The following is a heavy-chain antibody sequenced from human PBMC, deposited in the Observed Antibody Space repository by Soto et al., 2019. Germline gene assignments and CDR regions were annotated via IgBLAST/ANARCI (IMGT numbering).Heavy chain of an antibody. CDR3: AKRPLEHHMYDS. CDR1: GFIFRNYV. CDR2: ISGSGGTT. J-gene: IGHJ5*01. V-gene: IGHV3-23*01. D-gene: IGHD1-1*01. Sequence: EVQLSESGGGLVQPGGSLSLSCTASGFIFRNYVMTWVRQAPGKGLEWVSSISGSGGTTYYTDSVKGRFTISRDNSKNTRFLHINSLKAADTAVDYCAKRPLEHHMYDSWGHGTLVTFSS.